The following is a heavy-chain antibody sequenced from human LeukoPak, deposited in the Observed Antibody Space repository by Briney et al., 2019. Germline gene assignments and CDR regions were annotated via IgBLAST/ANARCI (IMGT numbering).Heavy chain of an antibody. D-gene: IGHD6-19*01. CDR3: ARQLYSSYSLTHPYGMDV. Sequence: ASVKVSCKASGNTFSNYAINWVRQAPGQGLGWVGRIIPILGVTNYAQKFQARVTITADKSTYTAYMDLSSLTSEDTAVYYCARQLYSSYSLTHPYGMDVWGQGTTVTVSS. CDR1: GNTFSNYA. CDR2: IIPILGVT. V-gene: IGHV1-69*04. J-gene: IGHJ6*02.